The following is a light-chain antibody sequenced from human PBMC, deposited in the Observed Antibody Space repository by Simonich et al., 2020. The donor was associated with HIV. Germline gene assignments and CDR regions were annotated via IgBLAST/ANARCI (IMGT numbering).Light chain of an antibody. CDR1: QSVLYSSNNKNY. V-gene: IGKV4-1*01. Sequence: DSVMTQSPDSLAGSLGERANINCKSSQSVLYSSNNKNYLAWYQQKPGQPPKLLIYWASTRESGVPDRFSGSGSGTDFTLTISSLQAEDVAVYYCQQYYGTPYTFGQGTKLEIK. J-gene: IGKJ2*01. CDR2: WAS. CDR3: QQYYGTPYT.